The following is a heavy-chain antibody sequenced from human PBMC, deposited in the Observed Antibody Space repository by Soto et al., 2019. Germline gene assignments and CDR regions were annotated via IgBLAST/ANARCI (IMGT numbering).Heavy chain of an antibody. V-gene: IGHV4-39*01. Sequence: TLSLTCIVSGGSISSSSYHWGWIRQPPGKGLEWIGTIYYSGSTYYNPSLKSRVTISVDTSRNQFSLRLSSVTAADTAVYYCARRHITMIVGNWFDPWGQGTLVTVSS. CDR2: IYYSGST. CDR1: GGSISSSSYH. D-gene: IGHD3-22*01. J-gene: IGHJ5*02. CDR3: ARRHITMIVGNWFDP.